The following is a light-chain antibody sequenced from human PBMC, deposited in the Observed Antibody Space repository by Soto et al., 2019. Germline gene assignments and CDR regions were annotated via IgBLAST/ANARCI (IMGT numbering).Light chain of an antibody. CDR2: DAS. CDR3: QQRSSWPRWT. J-gene: IGKJ1*01. V-gene: IGKV3-11*01. CDR1: QSISSY. Sequence: EIVLTQSPATLSLSPVERATLSCMASQSISSYLAWYQQKPGQAPRLLIYDASNRATGIPARLSGSGSGTDFTLTISSLEPEDFAVYYCQQRSSWPRWTFGQGTKVDIK.